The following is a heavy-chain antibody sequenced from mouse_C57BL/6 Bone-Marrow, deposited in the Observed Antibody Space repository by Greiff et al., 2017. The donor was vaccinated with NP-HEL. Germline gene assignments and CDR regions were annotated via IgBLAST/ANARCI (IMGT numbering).Heavy chain of an antibody. Sequence: EVQGVESGGGLVQPGGSLKLSCAASGFTFSDYYMYWVRQTPEKRLEWVAYISNGGGSTYYPDTVKGRFTISRDNAKNTLYLQMSRLKSEDTAMYYCARHGAYYYGSSSYAMDYWGQGTSVTVSS. CDR1: GFTFSDYY. D-gene: IGHD1-1*01. CDR2: ISNGGGST. J-gene: IGHJ4*01. CDR3: ARHGAYYYGSSSYAMDY. V-gene: IGHV5-12*01.